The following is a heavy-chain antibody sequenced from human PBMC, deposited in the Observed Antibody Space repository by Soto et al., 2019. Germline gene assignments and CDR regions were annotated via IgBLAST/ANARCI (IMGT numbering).Heavy chain of an antibody. CDR3: ASIYYYGSGSYYITDWYFDL. J-gene: IGHJ2*01. CDR1: GGSISSSSYY. CDR2: IYYSGST. Sequence: QLLESGPGLVKPSETLSLTCTVSGGSISSSSYYWGWIRQPPGKGLEWIGSIYYSGSTYYNPSLKSRVTISVDTSKNQFSLKLSSVTAADTAVYYCASIYYYGSGSYYITDWYFDLWGRGTLVTVSS. V-gene: IGHV4-39*01. D-gene: IGHD3-10*01.